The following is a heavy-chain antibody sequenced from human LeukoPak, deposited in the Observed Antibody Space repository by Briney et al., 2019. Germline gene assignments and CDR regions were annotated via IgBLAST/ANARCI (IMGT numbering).Heavy chain of an antibody. V-gene: IGHV3-53*01. CDR1: GFTVSSNY. CDR2: FYSGGET. Sequence: GGSLRLSCVVSGFTVSSNYMSWVRQAPGKGLEWVSVFYSGGETYYADSVKGRFTVSRDTSKNTLFLQMDSLRAEDTAVYCCARGGGAYCGDDCRRTIDHWGQGTLVTVSS. J-gene: IGHJ4*02. D-gene: IGHD2-21*02. CDR3: ARGGGAYCGDDCRRTIDH.